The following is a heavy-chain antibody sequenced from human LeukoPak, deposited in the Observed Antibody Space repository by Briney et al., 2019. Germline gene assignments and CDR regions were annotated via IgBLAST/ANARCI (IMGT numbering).Heavy chain of an antibody. J-gene: IGHJ4*02. Sequence: SETLSLTCTVSGGSISSSSYYWGWIRQPPGKGLEWIGSIYYSGSIYYNPSLKSRVTTSVDTSKNQFSLKLSSVTAADTAVYYCARFGWGVYDILTGYYPYYFDYWGQGTLVTVSS. CDR1: GGSISSSSYY. CDR2: IYYSGSI. CDR3: ARFGWGVYDILTGYYPYYFDY. V-gene: IGHV4-39*07. D-gene: IGHD3-9*01.